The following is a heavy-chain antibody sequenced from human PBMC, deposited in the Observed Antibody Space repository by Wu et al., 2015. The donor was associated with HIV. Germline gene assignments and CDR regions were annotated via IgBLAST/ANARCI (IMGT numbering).Heavy chain of an antibody. J-gene: IGHJ6*02. CDR3: AKLATTGTRYYYYNGMDV. CDR2: INPDIGDT. Sequence: QLMQSGAEVKKPGASVQVSCKPSGYILSDHYLHWVRQAPGQRLEWMGWINPDIGDTNYAPQFQGRVTMTSDSSINTAYMELRSLTFDDMAVYYCAKLATTGTRYYYYNGMDVWGQGTAITVSS. CDR1: GYILSDHY. V-gene: IGHV1-2*02. D-gene: IGHD1-1*01.